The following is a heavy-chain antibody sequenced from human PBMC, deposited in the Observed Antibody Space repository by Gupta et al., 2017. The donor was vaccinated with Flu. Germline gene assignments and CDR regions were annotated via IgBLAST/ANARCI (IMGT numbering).Heavy chain of an antibody. V-gene: IGHV3-72*01. CDR2: SRNKANGYST. J-gene: IGHJ4*02. CDR1: GFTFSDYY. CDR3: VRGSRSFDF. Sequence: EVQLVDSGGGLVQPGGSLRLSCVVSGFTFSDYYLDWVRQAPGKGLEWVARSRNKANGYSTEYAASVRGRFTISRDDLKNSLYLQMNSLKTEDTALYFCVRGSRSFDFWGQGTLVPVSS.